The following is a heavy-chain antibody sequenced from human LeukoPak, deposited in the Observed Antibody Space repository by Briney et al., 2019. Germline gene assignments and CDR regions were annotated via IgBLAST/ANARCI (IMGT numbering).Heavy chain of an antibody. CDR1: GYTFTSYG. Sequence: ASVKVSCKASGYTFTSYGISWVRQAPGQGLEWMGWISAYNGNTNYAQKLQGRVTMTTDTSTSTAYMELRSLRAEDTAVYYCARDQAAGSYFDYWGQGTLVTVSS. D-gene: IGHD6-13*01. J-gene: IGHJ4*02. CDR3: ARDQAAGSYFDY. V-gene: IGHV1-18*01. CDR2: ISAYNGNT.